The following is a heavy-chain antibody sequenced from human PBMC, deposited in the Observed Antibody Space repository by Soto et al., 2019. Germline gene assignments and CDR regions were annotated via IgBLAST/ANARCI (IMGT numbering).Heavy chain of an antibody. D-gene: IGHD6-19*01. J-gene: IGHJ1*01. V-gene: IGHV3-48*01. Sequence: GGSLRLSCAASGFTFSSYAMHWVRQAPGEGQGLRRGLEWVSYISSSSTIYYADSVKGRFTISRDNAKNSLYLQMNSLRAEDTAVYYCAKGVPGIAVAGTGYFQHWGQGTLVTSPQ. CDR1: GFTFSSYA. CDR3: AKGVPGIAVAGTGYFQH. CDR2: ISSSSTI.